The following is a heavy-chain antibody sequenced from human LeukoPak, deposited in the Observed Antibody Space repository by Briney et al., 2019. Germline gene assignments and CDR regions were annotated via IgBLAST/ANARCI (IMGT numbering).Heavy chain of an antibody. CDR1: GDSISGHH. Sequence: PSETLSLTCTVSGDSISGHHWTWIRQPPGTGLEWIGYIYYSGSTNYNPSLKSRVTISVDTSKNQFSLKLSSVTAADTAVYYCAAAGTMSNWFDPWGQGTLVTVSS. D-gene: IGHD6-13*01. V-gene: IGHV4-59*11. CDR2: IYYSGST. J-gene: IGHJ5*02. CDR3: AAAGTMSNWFDP.